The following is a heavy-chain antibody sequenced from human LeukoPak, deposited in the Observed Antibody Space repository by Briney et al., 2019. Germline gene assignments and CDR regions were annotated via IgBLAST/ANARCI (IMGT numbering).Heavy chain of an antibody. CDR1: GFTFSSYE. Sequence: GGSLRLSCAASGFTFSSYEMNWARQAPGKGLEWVSYISSSGSTIYYADSVKGRFTISRDNAKNSLYLQMNSLRAEDTAVYYCAELGITMIGGVWGKGTAVTISS. CDR3: AELGITMIGGV. V-gene: IGHV3-48*03. CDR2: ISSSGSTI. J-gene: IGHJ6*04. D-gene: IGHD3-10*02.